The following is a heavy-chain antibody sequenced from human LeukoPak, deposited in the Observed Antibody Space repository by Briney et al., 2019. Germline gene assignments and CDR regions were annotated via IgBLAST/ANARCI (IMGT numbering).Heavy chain of an antibody. Sequence: PSETLALTCAAYGGTFSSSDWSWIRQPPGKGLEWIGEINHSGSTNYNPSLKSRVTMSVDTSKDQFSLKLSSVTAADTAMYYCAREVADYGGYYYYHYMDVWGKGTTVTISS. V-gene: IGHV4-34*01. J-gene: IGHJ6*03. CDR1: GGTFSSSD. D-gene: IGHD4-23*01. CDR2: INHSGST. CDR3: AREVADYGGYYYYHYMDV.